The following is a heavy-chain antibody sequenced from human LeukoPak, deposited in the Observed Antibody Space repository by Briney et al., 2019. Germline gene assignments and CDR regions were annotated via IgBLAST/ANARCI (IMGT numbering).Heavy chain of an antibody. CDR3: ARSGYSSGWYSEGIGY. V-gene: IGHV3-21*01. J-gene: IGHJ4*02. D-gene: IGHD6-19*01. CDR1: GFTFSSYS. Sequence: PGGSLRLSCAASGFTFSSYSMNWVCQAPGKGLEWVSSISSRSSYIYYADSVKGRFTISRDNAKNSLYLQMNSLRAEDTAVYYRARSGYSSGWYSEGIGYWGQGTLVTVSS. CDR2: ISSRSSYI.